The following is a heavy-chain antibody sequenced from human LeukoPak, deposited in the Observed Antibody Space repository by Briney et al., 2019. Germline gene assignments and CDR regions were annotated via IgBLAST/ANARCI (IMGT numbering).Heavy chain of an antibody. J-gene: IGHJ4*02. CDR1: GFTFSVYG. D-gene: IGHD6-6*01. V-gene: IGHV3-48*01. CDR3: ARRPPTGAALDY. CDR2: ISSSTSTI. Sequence: GGSLRLSCAASGFTFSVYGMNWVRQAPGKGLEWISYISSSTSTINYAGSVKGRFTISRDNANNSLFLQMNSLRVEDTAVYYCARRPPTGAALDYWGQGTLVTVSS.